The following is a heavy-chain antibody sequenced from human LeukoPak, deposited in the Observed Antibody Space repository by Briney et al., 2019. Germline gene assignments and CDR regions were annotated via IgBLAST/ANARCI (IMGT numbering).Heavy chain of an antibody. CDR3: AMLRRGEQESVPVGIDY. J-gene: IGHJ4*02. CDR1: GYTFTGYY. D-gene: IGHD3-10*01. CDR2: IIPIFGTA. V-gene: IGHV1-69*06. Sequence: SVKVSCKASGYTFTGYYMHWVRQAPGQGLEWMEGIIPIFGTANYAQKFQGRVTITADKSTSTAYMELSSLRSEDTAVYYCAMLRRGEQESVPVGIDYWGQGTLVTVSS.